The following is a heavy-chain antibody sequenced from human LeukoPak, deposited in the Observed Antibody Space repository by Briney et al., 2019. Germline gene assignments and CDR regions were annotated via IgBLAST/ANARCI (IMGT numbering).Heavy chain of an antibody. Sequence: GGSLRLSCAASGFTFSSYGMHWVRQAPGKGLEWVAVIWFDGSNKYYTDSVKGRFTISRDNSKNTLYLQMSSLRADDTAVYYCAKDIQLSTWGLGTMVTVSS. CDR2: IWFDGSNK. D-gene: IGHD5-24*01. CDR1: GFTFSSYG. CDR3: AKDIQLST. V-gene: IGHV3-33*06. J-gene: IGHJ3*01.